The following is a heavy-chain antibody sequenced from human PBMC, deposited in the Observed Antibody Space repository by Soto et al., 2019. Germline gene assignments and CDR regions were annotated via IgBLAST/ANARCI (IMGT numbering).Heavy chain of an antibody. CDR2: IIPILGIA. D-gene: IGHD3-3*01. V-gene: IGHV1-69*02. J-gene: IGHJ4*02. CDR1: GGTFSSYT. CDR3: ARPERHDFWSGPIAN. Sequence: GASVKVSCKASGGTFSSYTISWVRQAPGQGLEWMGRIIPILGIANYAQKFQGRVTITADKSTSTAYMELSSLRSEDTAVYYCARPERHDFWSGPIANWGQGTLVTVSS.